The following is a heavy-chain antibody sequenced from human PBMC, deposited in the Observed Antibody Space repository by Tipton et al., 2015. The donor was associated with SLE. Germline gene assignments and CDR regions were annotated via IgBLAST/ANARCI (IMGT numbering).Heavy chain of an antibody. CDR1: GFTVSSNY. CDR2: IYSGGST. V-gene: IGHV3-53*05. CDR3: AKDYGDFEYFDS. Sequence: SLRLSCAASGFTVSSNYMSWVRQAPGKGLEWVSVIYSGGSTYYAGAVKGRFTISRDNAKNSLYLQMNSLRAEDTALYYCAKDYGDFEYFDSWGQGTLVTVSS. D-gene: IGHD4-17*01. J-gene: IGHJ4*02.